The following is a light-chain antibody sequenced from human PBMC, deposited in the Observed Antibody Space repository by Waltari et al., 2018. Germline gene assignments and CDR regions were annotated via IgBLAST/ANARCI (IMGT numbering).Light chain of an antibody. CDR1: SSDVGGYNY. CDR3: SSYAGRDILV. CDR2: EVY. J-gene: IGLJ2*01. V-gene: IGLV2-8*01. Sequence: QSALTQPPSASGSPGQSVALSCTGTSSDVGGYNYVPWYQQHPGKAPRLMIYEVYKRPSGVPDRFSGSKSGNTASLTVSGLQAEDEADYYCSSYAGRDILVFGGGTRLTVL.